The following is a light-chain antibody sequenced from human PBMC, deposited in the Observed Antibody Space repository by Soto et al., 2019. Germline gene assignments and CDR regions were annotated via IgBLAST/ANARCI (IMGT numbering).Light chain of an antibody. CDR1: QSVSSSY. CDR2: GAS. V-gene: IGKV3-20*01. J-gene: IGKJ1*01. Sequence: EIVLTQSPGTLSLSPGERPTLSCRASQSVSSSYLAWYQQKPGQAPRLLIYGASSRATGIPDRFSGSGSGTDFTLTISRLEHEDVAVYYCQQYWTFGQGTKVDIK. CDR3: QQYWT.